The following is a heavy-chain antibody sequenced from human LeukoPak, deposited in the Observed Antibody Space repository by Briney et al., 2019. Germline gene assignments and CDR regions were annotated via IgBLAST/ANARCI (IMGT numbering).Heavy chain of an antibody. Sequence: GGSLRLSCAASGFTFSSYSMNWVRQAPGKGLEWVANIKQDGSEEYYVHSVKGRFTISRDNAKNSLYLQMNSLRAEDTAVYYCARGTPAYSYGSTDYHYAHFDYWGQGTLVTVSS. CDR3: ARGTPAYSYGSTDYHYAHFDY. D-gene: IGHD3-22*01. V-gene: IGHV3-7*04. CDR1: GFTFSSYS. CDR2: IKQDGSEE. J-gene: IGHJ4*02.